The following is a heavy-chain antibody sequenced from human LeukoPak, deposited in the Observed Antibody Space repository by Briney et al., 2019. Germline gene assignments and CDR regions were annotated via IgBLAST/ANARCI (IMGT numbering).Heavy chain of an antibody. J-gene: IGHJ6*02. D-gene: IGHD6-13*01. V-gene: IGHV1-69*01. CDR1: GGTFSSYA. CDR3: AIPPYSSSWYRRDYYYGMDV. Sequence: ASVKVSCTASGGTFSSYAISWVRQAPGQGLEWMGGIIPIFGTANYAQKFQGRVTITADESTSTAYMELSSLRSEDTAVYYCAIPPYSSSWYRRDYYYGMDVWGQGTTVTVSS. CDR2: IIPIFGTA.